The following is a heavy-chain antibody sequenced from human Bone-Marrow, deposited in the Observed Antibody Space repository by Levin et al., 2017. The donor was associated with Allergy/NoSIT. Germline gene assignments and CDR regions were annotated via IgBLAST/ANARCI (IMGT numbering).Heavy chain of an antibody. CDR3: AKESGITMVRGDPPTYGMDV. V-gene: IGHV3-23*01. CDR1: GFTFSSYA. CDR2: ISGSGGST. D-gene: IGHD3-10*01. J-gene: IGHJ6*02. Sequence: GESLKISCAASGFTFSSYAMSWVRQAPGKGLEWVSAISGSGGSTYYADSVKGRFTISRDNSKNTLYLQMNSLRAEDTAVYYCAKESGITMVRGDPPTYGMDVWGQGTTVTVS.